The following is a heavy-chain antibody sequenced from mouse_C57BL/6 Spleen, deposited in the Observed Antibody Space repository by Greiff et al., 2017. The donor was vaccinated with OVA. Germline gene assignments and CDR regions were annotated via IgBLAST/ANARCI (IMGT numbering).Heavy chain of an antibody. J-gene: IGHJ4*01. CDR1: GFNFKAYY. Sequence: EVQLQQSGAELVKPGASVKLSCTASGFNFKAYYMHWLKPRTKQVLEWIGRIDPEDGETKYAPKFEGKATITADTSYNTAYLQLSSLTSEDTAVYYCARSREYYAMDYWGQGTSVTVSS. V-gene: IGHV14-2*01. CDR3: ARSREYYAMDY. CDR2: IDPEDGET.